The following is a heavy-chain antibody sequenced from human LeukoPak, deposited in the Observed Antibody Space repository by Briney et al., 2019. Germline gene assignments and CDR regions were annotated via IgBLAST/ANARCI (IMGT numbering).Heavy chain of an antibody. V-gene: IGHV4-39*01. CDR2: IYSSGST. CDR3: ARNGYSRSGDWFDP. CDR1: GGSISSTTYY. J-gene: IGHJ5*02. D-gene: IGHD6-13*01. Sequence: SETLSLTCTVSGGSISSTTYYWGWIRQPPGKGLEWIGSIYSSGSTYYSPSLKSRVTISVDTSKNQYSLKLSSVTAADTAVYYCARNGYSRSGDWFDPWGQGTLVTVSS.